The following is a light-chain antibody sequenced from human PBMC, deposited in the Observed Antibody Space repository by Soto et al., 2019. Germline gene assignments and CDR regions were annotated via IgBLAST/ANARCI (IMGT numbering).Light chain of an antibody. CDR2: RND. CDR1: SSNIGRNY. J-gene: IGLJ2*01. V-gene: IGLV1-47*01. Sequence: QGVVTQPPSACGTPGQRVSISCSRSSSNIGRNYVYWYQKVPGMAPKLLVFRNDQRPYGVPDRFSGSKSGTSASLAISRLRSEDEADYFCSTWDDSLSGIIFGGGTKLTVL. CDR3: STWDDSLSGII.